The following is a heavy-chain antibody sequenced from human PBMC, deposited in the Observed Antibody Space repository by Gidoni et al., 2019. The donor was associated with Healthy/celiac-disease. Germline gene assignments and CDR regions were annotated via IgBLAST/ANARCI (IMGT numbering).Heavy chain of an antibody. V-gene: IGHV3-30*03. Sequence: QVQLVESGGGVVQPGRSLRLYCAASGFTLSSYGMPWVRQAPGKGLEWVAVRSYDGSNKYYADSVKGRFTISRDNSKNTLYLQMNSLRAEDTAVYYCATSRWGHIVVVTEVEGAFDIWGQGTMVTVSS. CDR2: RSYDGSNK. D-gene: IGHD2-21*02. J-gene: IGHJ3*02. CDR3: ATSRWGHIVVVTEVEGAFDI. CDR1: GFTLSSYG.